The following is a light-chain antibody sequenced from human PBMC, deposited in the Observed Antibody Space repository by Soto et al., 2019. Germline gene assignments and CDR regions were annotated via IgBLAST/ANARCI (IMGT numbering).Light chain of an antibody. CDR1: QSLLFSSNKKNY. CDR3: QQAYSSPLT. CDR2: WAS. Sequence: DIVMTQSPASLAVSLGERATINCKSSQSLLFSSNKKNYVAWYQQRPGQPPKLLIYWASSREAAVPDRFTGSGSGTDFTLSISSLHAEDVALYYCQQAYSSPLTFGGGTKVEIK. J-gene: IGKJ4*01. V-gene: IGKV4-1*01.